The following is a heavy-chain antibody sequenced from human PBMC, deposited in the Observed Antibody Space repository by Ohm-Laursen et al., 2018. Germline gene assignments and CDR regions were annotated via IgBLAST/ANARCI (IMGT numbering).Heavy chain of an antibody. CDR3: ARIWSGRGWLFDY. Sequence: TQTLTLTVTFSGFSLSTSGMCMSWIRQPPGKALEWLARIDWDDDKYYNTSLKTRLTISKDTSKNQVVLTMTNMDPMDTATYYCARIWSGRGWLFDYWGQGTLVTVSS. CDR1: GFSLSTSGMC. D-gene: IGHD6-19*01. J-gene: IGHJ4*02. V-gene: IGHV2-70*11. CDR2: IDWDDDK.